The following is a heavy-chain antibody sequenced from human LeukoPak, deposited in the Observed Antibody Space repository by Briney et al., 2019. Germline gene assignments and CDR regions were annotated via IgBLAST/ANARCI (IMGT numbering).Heavy chain of an antibody. CDR3: ARVVRGVVTSNWFDP. CDR1: GHSLNTYY. Sequence: AETLTLTCTVSGHSLNTYYWTWIRQTPGKELEWIGFVASSGTSNYNPSLKSRVVISIDTSKNQFSLALTSVTPADTAVYYCARVVRGVVTSNWFDPWGQGTLVSVSS. CDR2: VASSGTS. J-gene: IGHJ5*02. V-gene: IGHV4-59*01. D-gene: IGHD2-21*02.